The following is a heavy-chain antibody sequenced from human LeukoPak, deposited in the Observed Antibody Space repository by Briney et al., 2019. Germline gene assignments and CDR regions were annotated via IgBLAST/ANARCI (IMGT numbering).Heavy chain of an antibody. J-gene: IGHJ4*01. Sequence: PGGSLRLSCAASGFTFINYAMNWVRQAPGRGLEWVSGISGSGGTTYYADSVKGRFTISRDNSKNTLYLQMSSLRAEDTAVYYCGKIPASLKCFAYWGRGALVTVPP. CDR3: GKIPASLKCFAY. V-gene: IGHV3-23*01. CDR1: GFTFINYA. D-gene: IGHD2-2*01. CDR2: ISGSGGTT.